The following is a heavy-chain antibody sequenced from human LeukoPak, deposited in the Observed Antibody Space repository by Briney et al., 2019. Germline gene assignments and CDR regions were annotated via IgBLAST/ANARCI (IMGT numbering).Heavy chain of an antibody. CDR2: ISGSGGST. CDR3: ASRREQLYYFDC. CDR1: GFTFSSYA. D-gene: IGHD6-13*01. V-gene: IGHV3-23*01. Sequence: GGSLRLSCAASGFTFSSYAMSWVRQAPGKGLEWVSAISGSGGSTYYADSVKGRFTISRDNSKNTLYLQMNSLRAEDTAVYYCASRREQLYYFDCWGQGTLVTVSS. J-gene: IGHJ4*02.